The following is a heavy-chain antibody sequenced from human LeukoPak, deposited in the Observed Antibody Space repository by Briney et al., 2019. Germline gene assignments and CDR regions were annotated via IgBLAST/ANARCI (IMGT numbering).Heavy chain of an antibody. CDR2: IRYDGSNK. CDR3: AKVAQPYYYYYGMDV. J-gene: IGHJ6*02. Sequence: PGGSLRLSCAASGFTFSSYAMSWVRQAPGKGLEWVAFIRYDGSNKYYADSVKGRFTISRDNSKNTLYLQMNSLRAEDTAVYYCAKVAQPYYYYYGMDVWGQGTTVTVSS. V-gene: IGHV3-30*02. CDR1: GFTFSSYA.